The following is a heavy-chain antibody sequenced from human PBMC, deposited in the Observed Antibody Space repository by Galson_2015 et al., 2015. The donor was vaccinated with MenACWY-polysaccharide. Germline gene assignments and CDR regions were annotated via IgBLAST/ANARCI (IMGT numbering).Heavy chain of an antibody. V-gene: IGHV1-46*01. CDR1: GYTFTSYY. CDR2: INPSGGST. Sequence: SVKVSCKASGYTFTSYYMHWVRQAPGQGLEWMGIINPSGGSTSYAQKFQGRVTMTRDTSTSTVYMELSSLRSEDTAVYYCARAQEIAARREYFQHWGQGTLVTVSS. D-gene: IGHD6-6*01. J-gene: IGHJ1*01. CDR3: ARAQEIAARREYFQH.